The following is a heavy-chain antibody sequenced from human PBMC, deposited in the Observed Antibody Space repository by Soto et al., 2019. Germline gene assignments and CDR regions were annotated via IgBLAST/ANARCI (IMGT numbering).Heavy chain of an antibody. CDR2: ISYDGKNQ. V-gene: IGHV3-30*04. J-gene: IGHJ4*02. Sequence: GSLRLSCAVSGITFSNSAMHWVRQAPGKGLDWVAFISYDGKNQYYSDSVKGRFTISRDNSRNTLYLQMNSLRVEDTAVYYCARAWELQHSLGYWGQGTLVTVSS. D-gene: IGHD1-7*01. CDR3: ARAWELQHSLGY. CDR1: GITFSNSA.